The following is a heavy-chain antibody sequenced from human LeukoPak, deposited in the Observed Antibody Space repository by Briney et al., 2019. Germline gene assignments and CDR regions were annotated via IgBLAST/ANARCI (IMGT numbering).Heavy chain of an antibody. J-gene: IGHJ4*02. Sequence: GESLRISCKGSGYTFSSYWIGWVRQMPGKGLEWMGIIYPGDSDTRYSPSLQGQVTISVDTSIGTAYLQWSSLRASDTAIYYCARQNDFRLDYWGQGTLVTVSS. CDR2: IYPGDSDT. V-gene: IGHV5-51*01. CDR1: GYTFSSYW. CDR3: ARQNDFRLDY. D-gene: IGHD3-3*01.